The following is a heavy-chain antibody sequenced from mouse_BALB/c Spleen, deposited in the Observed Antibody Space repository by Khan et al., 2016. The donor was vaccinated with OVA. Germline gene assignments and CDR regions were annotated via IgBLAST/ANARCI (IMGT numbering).Heavy chain of an antibody. J-gene: IGHJ1*01. CDR3: VREDYGHWYFDV. CDR2: ISSGCNTI. D-gene: IGHD1-1*02. Sequence: EVQLVESGGGLVQPGGSRKLSCAASGFTFSNFGMHWVRQAPEKGLEWVAYISSGCNTIHYADTVKGRFTISRDNHKNTLFLPMTSLRSEDTAMYYCVREDYGHWYFDVWGAGTTVTVSS. CDR1: GFTFSNFG. V-gene: IGHV5-17*02.